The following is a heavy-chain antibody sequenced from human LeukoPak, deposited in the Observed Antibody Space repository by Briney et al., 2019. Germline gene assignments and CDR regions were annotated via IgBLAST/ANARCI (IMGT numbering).Heavy chain of an antibody. V-gene: IGHV4-59*08. CDR2: IYYSGST. D-gene: IGHD3-16*01. CDR3: ARLTSAETLGDWFDP. Sequence: SETLSLTCTVSGGSISRYYWSWIRQPPGKGLEWIGYIYYSGSTNYTPSLKSRVTISVDTSKNQFSLKLSSVTAADTAVYYCARLTSAETLGDWFDPWGQGTLVTVSS. CDR1: GGSISRYY. J-gene: IGHJ5*02.